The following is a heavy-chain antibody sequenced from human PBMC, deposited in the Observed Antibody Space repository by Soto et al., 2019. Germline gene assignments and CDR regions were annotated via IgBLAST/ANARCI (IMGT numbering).Heavy chain of an antibody. Sequence: QVQLVQSGAEVKKPGASVKVSCKASGYTFTSYDINWVRQATGQGLEWMGWMNPNSGNTGYAQKCQGRVTMTRNTSISTAYMELSSLRSEDTAVYYCARRGYSSSWYYYYYYGMDVWDQGTTVTVSS. CDR1: GYTFTSYD. J-gene: IGHJ6*02. D-gene: IGHD6-13*01. V-gene: IGHV1-8*01. CDR3: ARRGYSSSWYYYYYYGMDV. CDR2: MNPNSGNT.